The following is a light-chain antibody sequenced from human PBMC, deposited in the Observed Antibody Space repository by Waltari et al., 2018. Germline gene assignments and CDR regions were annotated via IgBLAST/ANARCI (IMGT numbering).Light chain of an antibody. CDR2: GAS. CDR1: QSFGTS. J-gene: IGKJ1*01. Sequence: EIVLTQSPGTLSLSPGERATLSCRASQSFGTSLAWYQQKPGQAPRLLIYGASMRAAGIPDRFSVSGSGTDFSLTICRLEPEDCAVYYCQHYVRLPATFGQGTRVEIK. V-gene: IGKV3-20*01. CDR3: QHYVRLPAT.